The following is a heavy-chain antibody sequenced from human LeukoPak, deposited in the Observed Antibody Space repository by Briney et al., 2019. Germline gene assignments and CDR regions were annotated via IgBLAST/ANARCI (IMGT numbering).Heavy chain of an antibody. Sequence: GGSLRLSCAASGFTFSSYAMRWVRQAPGKGLEWVSAISGSGGSTYYADSVKGRFTISRDNSKNTLYLQMNSLRAEDTAVYYCAKVNGDPDAFDIWGQGTMVTVSS. D-gene: IGHD4-17*01. CDR1: GFTFSSYA. CDR2: ISGSGGST. V-gene: IGHV3-23*01. CDR3: AKVNGDPDAFDI. J-gene: IGHJ3*02.